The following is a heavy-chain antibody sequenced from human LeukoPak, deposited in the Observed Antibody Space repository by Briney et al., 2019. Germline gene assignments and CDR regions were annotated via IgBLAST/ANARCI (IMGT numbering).Heavy chain of an antibody. Sequence: SQTLSLTCTVSGGSISSGGYYWSWIRQHPGKGLEWIGYIYYSGRTYYNPSLKSRVTISVDTSKNQFSLKLSSVTAADTAVYYCARSFTIFGVVGNWFDPWGQGTLVTVSS. CDR1: GGSISSGGYY. D-gene: IGHD3-3*01. CDR2: IYYSGRT. J-gene: IGHJ5*02. V-gene: IGHV4-31*03. CDR3: ARSFTIFGVVGNWFDP.